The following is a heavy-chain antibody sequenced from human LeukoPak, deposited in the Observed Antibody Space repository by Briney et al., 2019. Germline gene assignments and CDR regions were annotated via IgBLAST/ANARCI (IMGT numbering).Heavy chain of an antibody. CDR2: VSGNGGRT. V-gene: IGHV3-23*01. D-gene: IGHD4-17*01. CDR1: GFIFSSYG. CDR3: AKREDYGDYYKY. J-gene: IGHJ4*02. Sequence: GGSLRLSCTASGFIFSSYGMHWVRQAPGGGLRWLSGVSGNGGRTYYADSVKGRFTVSRDNSKNMVYLQMNSLKAEDTAVYFCAKREDYGDYYKYWGQGTLVTVSS.